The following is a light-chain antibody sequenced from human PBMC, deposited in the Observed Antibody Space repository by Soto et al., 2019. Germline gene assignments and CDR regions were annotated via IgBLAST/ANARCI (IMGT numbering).Light chain of an antibody. CDR2: KAS. J-gene: IGKJ1*01. CDR1: QSISSW. Sequence: DIPMTQSPATLSASVGDRVTITCRASQSISSWLAWYQQMPGKAPKLLIYKASTLKSGVPSRFSGSGSGTEFTLTISSLQPDDFATYYCQHYNSYSEPFGQGTKADI. V-gene: IGKV1-5*03. CDR3: QHYNSYSEP.